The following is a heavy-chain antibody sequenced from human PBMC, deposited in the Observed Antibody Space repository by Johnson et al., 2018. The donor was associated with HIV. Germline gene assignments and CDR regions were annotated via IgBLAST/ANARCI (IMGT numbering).Heavy chain of an antibody. CDR3: AKDIVYGVYGSQGAFHI. D-gene: IGHD4-17*01. Sequence: VQLVESGGGVVQPGKSLRLSCAASGFTFSSYGMHWVRQFPGKGLEWVSGISWNSGSIDYADYVKGRFSISRDNPKKSLYLQMNGLRPEDTGIYYCAKDIVYGVYGSQGAFHIWGRGTMVKVSS. V-gene: IGHV3-9*01. J-gene: IGHJ3*02. CDR2: ISWNSGSI. CDR1: GFTFSSYG.